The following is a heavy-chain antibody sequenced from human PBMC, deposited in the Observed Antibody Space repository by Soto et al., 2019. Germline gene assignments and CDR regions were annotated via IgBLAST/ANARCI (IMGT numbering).Heavy chain of an antibody. D-gene: IGHD3-10*01. CDR1: GFTFSSYG. CDR2: IWYDGTSK. V-gene: IGHV3-33*01. CDR3: ARGAQSYYYGSGSR. J-gene: IGHJ4*02. Sequence: GGSLRLSCAASGFTFSSYGMHWVRQAPGKGLEWVAVIWYDGTSKYYADSVKGRFTISRDNSKNTLYLQMNSLRAEDTAVYYCARGAQSYYYGSGSRWGQGTLVTVSS.